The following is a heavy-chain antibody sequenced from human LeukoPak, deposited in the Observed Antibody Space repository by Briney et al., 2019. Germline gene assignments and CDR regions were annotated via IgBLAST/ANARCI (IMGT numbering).Heavy chain of an antibody. CDR1: GDSISSGGYS. V-gene: IGHV4-30-2*01. J-gene: IGHJ5*02. CDR3: ARELWFANAPGSWLDP. Sequence: PSQALSLTCVVSGDSISSGGYSWSWIRQPPGKGLEWIGYIFHTGSTIYNASLKSRVTISVDNSKNQFSLRLSSVTAADTAVYYCARELWFANAPGSWLDPWGQGILVTVSS. D-gene: IGHD3-10*01. CDR2: IFHTGST.